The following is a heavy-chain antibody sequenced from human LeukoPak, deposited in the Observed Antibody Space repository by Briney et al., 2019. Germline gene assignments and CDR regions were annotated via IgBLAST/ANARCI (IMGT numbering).Heavy chain of an antibody. D-gene: IGHD3-16*01. CDR1: GYTFTSYY. CDR2: INPSGGST. V-gene: IGHV1-46*01. CDR3: ARGRHEGGNYYYYYMDV. J-gene: IGHJ6*03. Sequence: ASVKVSCKASGYTFTSYYMHWVRQAPGQGLEWMGIINPSGGSTSYAQKFQGRVTMTRDMSTSTVYMELSSLRSEDTAVYYCARGRHEGGNYYYYYMDVWGKGTTVTVSS.